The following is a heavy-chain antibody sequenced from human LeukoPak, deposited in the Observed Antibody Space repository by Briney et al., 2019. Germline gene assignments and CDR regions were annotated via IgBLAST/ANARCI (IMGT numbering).Heavy chain of an antibody. CDR3: ARDLGPLPAAIHC. J-gene: IGHJ4*02. CDR1: GGSISSYY. D-gene: IGHD2-2*01. CDR2: IYYSGST. Sequence: ASETLSLXCTVSGGSISSYYWSWIRQPPGKGLEWIGYIYYSGSTNYNPSLKSRVTISVDTSKNQFSLKLSSVTAADTAVYYCARDLGPLPAAIHCWGQGTLVTVSS. V-gene: IGHV4-59*01.